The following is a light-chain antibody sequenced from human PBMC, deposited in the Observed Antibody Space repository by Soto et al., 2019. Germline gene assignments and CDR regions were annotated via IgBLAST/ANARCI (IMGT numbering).Light chain of an antibody. J-gene: IGKJ1*01. CDR2: RAS. CDR3: LQYHNLWA. V-gene: IGKV3-15*01. CDR1: QNIYSN. Sequence: IVMTQSPATLSVSPGKRATLSCRASQNIYSNVAWYQQRPGQAPRLLIYRASTRAPGIPARFSGSGSGTEFTLTISSLQSEDFTVYSCLQYHNLWAFGQGTKVEIK.